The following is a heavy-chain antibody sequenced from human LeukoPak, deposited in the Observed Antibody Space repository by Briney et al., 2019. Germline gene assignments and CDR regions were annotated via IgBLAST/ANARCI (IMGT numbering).Heavy chain of an antibody. J-gene: IGHJ4*02. CDR3: AKVAYDSYGHYYHDYFDY. V-gene: IGHV3-48*03. Sequence: GGSLRLSCAASGFTFSSYEMNWVRQAPGKGLEWVSYISSSGTTIYSADSVKGRFTISRDNAKNSLYLQMNSLRAEDTALYYCAKVAYDSYGHYYHDYFDYWGQGTLVTVSS. D-gene: IGHD3-22*01. CDR2: ISSSGTTI. CDR1: GFTFSSYE.